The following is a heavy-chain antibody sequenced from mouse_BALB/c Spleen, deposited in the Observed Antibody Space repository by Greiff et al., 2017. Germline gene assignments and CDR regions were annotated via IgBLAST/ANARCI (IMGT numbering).Heavy chain of an antibody. CDR2: ISDGGSYT. CDR3: ARGDYYDYPFAY. D-gene: IGHD2-4*01. J-gene: IGHJ3*01. V-gene: IGHV5-4*02. Sequence: EVKLMESGGGLVKPGGSLKLSCAASGFTFSDYYMYWVRQTPEKRLEWVATISDGGSYTYYPDSVKGRFTISRDNAKNNLYLQMSSLKSEDTAMYYCARGDYYDYPFAYWGQGTLVTVSA. CDR1: GFTFSDYY.